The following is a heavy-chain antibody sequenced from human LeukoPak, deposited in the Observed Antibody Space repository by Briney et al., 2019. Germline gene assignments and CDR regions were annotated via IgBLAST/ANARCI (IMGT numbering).Heavy chain of an antibody. D-gene: IGHD1-26*01. Sequence: ASVKVSCKASGYTFTSYDINWVRQATGQGLEWMGWMNPNSGNTGYAQKFQGRVTMTRSTSISTAYMELSSLRSEDTAVYYCARDSGSYPAFDYWGQGTLVTVSS. CDR3: ARDSGSYPAFDY. J-gene: IGHJ4*02. V-gene: IGHV1-8*01. CDR2: MNPNSGNT. CDR1: GYTFTSYD.